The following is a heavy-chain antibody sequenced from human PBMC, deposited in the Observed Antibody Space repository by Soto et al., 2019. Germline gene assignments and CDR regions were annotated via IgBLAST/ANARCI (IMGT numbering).Heavy chain of an antibody. J-gene: IGHJ6*02. CDR1: GFTFSSYA. V-gene: IGHV3-23*01. CDR3: AKGSRGWYPPSYGMDV. D-gene: IGHD6-19*01. Sequence: EVQLLESGGGLVQPGGSLRLSCAASGFTFSSYAMSWVRQAPGKGLEWVSAISGSGGSTYYADSVKGRFTISRDNSKNTLYLQMNSLRAEDTAVYYCAKGSRGWYPPSYGMDVWGQGTTVTVSS. CDR2: ISGSGGST.